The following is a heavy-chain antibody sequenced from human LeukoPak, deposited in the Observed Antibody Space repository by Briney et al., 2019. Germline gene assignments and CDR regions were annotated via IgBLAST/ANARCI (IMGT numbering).Heavy chain of an antibody. CDR1: GFTFSSYA. D-gene: IGHD1-26*01. Sequence: GGSLRLSCAASGFTFSSYAMHWVRQAPGKGLEWVAVISYDGSNKYYADSVKGRFTISRDNSKNTLYLQMNSLRAEDTAVYYCALGATTSDDAFDIWGQGTMVTVSS. J-gene: IGHJ3*02. CDR3: ALGATTSDDAFDI. V-gene: IGHV3-30-3*01. CDR2: ISYDGSNK.